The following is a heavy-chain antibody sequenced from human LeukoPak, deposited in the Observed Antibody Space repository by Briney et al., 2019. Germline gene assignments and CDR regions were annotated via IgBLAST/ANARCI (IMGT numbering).Heavy chain of an antibody. CDR1: GGSISSSSYY. CDR3: ARVQYSSSWYRSAYYFDY. V-gene: IGHV4-39*07. J-gene: IGHJ4*02. Sequence: SETLSLTCTVSGGSISSSSYYWGWIRQPPGKGLEWIVSIYYSGSTYYNPSLKSRVTISVDTSKNQFSLKLSSVTAADTAVYYCARVQYSSSWYRSAYYFDYWGQGTLVTVSS. CDR2: IYYSGST. D-gene: IGHD6-13*01.